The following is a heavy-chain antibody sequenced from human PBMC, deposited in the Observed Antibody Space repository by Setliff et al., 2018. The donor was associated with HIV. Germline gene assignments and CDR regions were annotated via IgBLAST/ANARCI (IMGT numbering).Heavy chain of an antibody. Sequence: PSETLSLTCTVSGGSISTATFYWNWIRQPPGKALEWLGIVYYTGSTNYNPSLKSRVAMSVDTSRNQFSLKLTSVTAADTAVYYCARRLQFLEFLHGVGGLDVWGQGTTVTVSS. D-gene: IGHD3-3*01. CDR3: ARRLQFLEFLHGVGGLDV. V-gene: IGHV4-39*01. CDR2: VYYTGST. J-gene: IGHJ6*02. CDR1: GGSISTATFY.